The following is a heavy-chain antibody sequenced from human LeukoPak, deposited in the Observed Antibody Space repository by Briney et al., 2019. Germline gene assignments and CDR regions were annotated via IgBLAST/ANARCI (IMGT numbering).Heavy chain of an antibody. Sequence: SETLSLTCTVSGGSISSSSYYWGWIRQPPGKGLEWIGSIYYSGSAYYNPSLKSRVTISVDTSKNQFSLKLSSVTAADTAVYYCARVLDYYGSGTRDFDYWGQGTLVTVSS. CDR2: IYYSGSA. D-gene: IGHD3-10*01. CDR1: GGSISSSSYY. V-gene: IGHV4-39*07. J-gene: IGHJ4*02. CDR3: ARVLDYYGSGTRDFDY.